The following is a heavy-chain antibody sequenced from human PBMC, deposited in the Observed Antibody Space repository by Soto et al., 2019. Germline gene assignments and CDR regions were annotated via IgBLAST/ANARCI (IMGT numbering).Heavy chain of an antibody. D-gene: IGHD2-2*01. Sequence: QVQLVESGGGVVQPGRSLRLSCAASGFTFSSYGMHWVRQAPGKGLEWVAVISYDGSNKYYADSVKGRFTISRDNSKNTLYLQMNSLRAEDTAVYYCAKDHHSCLTEWGQGTLVTVSS. CDR2: ISYDGSNK. CDR3: AKDHHSCLTE. V-gene: IGHV3-30*18. J-gene: IGHJ4*02. CDR1: GFTFSSYG.